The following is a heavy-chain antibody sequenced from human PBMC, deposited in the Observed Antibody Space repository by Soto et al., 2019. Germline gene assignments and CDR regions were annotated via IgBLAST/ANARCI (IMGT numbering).Heavy chain of an antibody. J-gene: IGHJ3*02. V-gene: IGHV3-43*01. CDR2: ISWDGGST. Sequence: EVQLVESGGVVVQPGGSLRLSCAASGFTFDDYTMHWVRQAPGKGLEWVSLISWDGGSTYYADSVKGRFTISRDNSKNSLYLQMNSLRTEDTALYYCEKHRMPITMIADAFDIWGQGTMVTVSS. D-gene: IGHD3-22*01. CDR1: GFTFDDYT. CDR3: EKHRMPITMIADAFDI.